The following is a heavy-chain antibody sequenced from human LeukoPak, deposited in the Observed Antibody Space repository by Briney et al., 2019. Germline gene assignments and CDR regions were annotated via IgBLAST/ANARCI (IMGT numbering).Heavy chain of an antibody. V-gene: IGHV1-18*01. Sequence: GASVKVSCKASGYTFTSCGISWVRQAPGQGLEWMGWISAYNGNTNYAQKLQGRVTMTTDTSTSTAYMELRSLRSDDTAVYYCARDRYYDSSADDAFDIWGQGTMVTVSS. CDR2: ISAYNGNT. D-gene: IGHD3-22*01. J-gene: IGHJ3*02. CDR3: ARDRYYDSSADDAFDI. CDR1: GYTFTSCG.